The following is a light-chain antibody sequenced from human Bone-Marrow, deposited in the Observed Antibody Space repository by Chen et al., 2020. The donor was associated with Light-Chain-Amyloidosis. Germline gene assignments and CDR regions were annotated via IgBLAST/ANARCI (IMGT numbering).Light chain of an antibody. V-gene: IGLV3-25*03. Sequence: SYELTQPPSGSVSPGQPARITCSGDDLPTKYAYGYQQKPGQAPVLVIHRDTERPSGISERFSGSSSGTTATLTISGVQAEDEADYHCQSADSSGTYEVIFGGGTKLTVL. CDR3: QSADSSGTYEVI. CDR2: RDT. J-gene: IGLJ2*01. CDR1: DLPTKY.